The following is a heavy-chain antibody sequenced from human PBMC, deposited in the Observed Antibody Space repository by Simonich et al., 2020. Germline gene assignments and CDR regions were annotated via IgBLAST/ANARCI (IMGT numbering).Heavy chain of an antibody. D-gene: IGHD1-26*01. CDR2: IHHSGNN. J-gene: IGHJ4*02. V-gene: IGHV4-34*01. CDR3: ARGLIGGSYYY. Sequence: QVQLQQWGAGLLKPSETLSLTCAVYGGSFSGYYWSWNRQPPGKGLEWIGEIHHSGNNNYNPSLKSRVTISVETSKNQFSLKLSSVTAADTAVYYCARGLIGGSYYYWGQGTLVTVSS. CDR1: GGSFSGYY.